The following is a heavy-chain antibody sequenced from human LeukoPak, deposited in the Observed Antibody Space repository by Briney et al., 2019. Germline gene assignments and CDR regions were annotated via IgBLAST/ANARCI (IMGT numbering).Heavy chain of an antibody. J-gene: IGHJ5*02. CDR2: ISYDGSNK. Sequence: PGRSLRLSCAASGFTYTKHAMHWVRQAPGKVLEWVAVISYDGSNKKYADSVKGRFTISRDNSKNTLYLQMNSLRAEDTAVYYCARERDYYDSSGINWFDPWGQGTLVTVSS. D-gene: IGHD3-22*01. V-gene: IGHV3-30*04. CDR1: GFTYTKHA. CDR3: ARERDYYDSSGINWFDP.